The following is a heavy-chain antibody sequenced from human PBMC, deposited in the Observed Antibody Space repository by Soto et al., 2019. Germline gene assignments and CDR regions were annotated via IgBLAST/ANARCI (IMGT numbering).Heavy chain of an antibody. CDR2: IYYSGST. D-gene: IGHD4-4*01. Sequence: PSETLSLTCTVSGGSFSSYYWSWIRQPPGKGLEWIGYIYYSGSTKYNPSLKSRVTMSVDTSNNQFSLKMSSVTAADTAVYYCARHSNRNYGLYYFDYWGLGALVTVSS. CDR1: GGSFSSYY. J-gene: IGHJ4*02. CDR3: ARHSNRNYGLYYFDY. V-gene: IGHV4-59*08.